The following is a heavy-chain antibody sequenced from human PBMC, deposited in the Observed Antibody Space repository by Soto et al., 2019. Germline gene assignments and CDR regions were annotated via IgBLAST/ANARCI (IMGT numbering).Heavy chain of an antibody. Sequence: GSLRLSCAASGFTFSRYAMSWARQAAGKWLEWVSAISGSGGSTYYADSVKGRFTISRDNSKNTLYLQMNSLRAEDTAVYYCARALRFGWRAPRAGIYGMDVWGQGTTVTVS. CDR2: ISGSGGST. CDR3: ARALRFGWRAPRAGIYGMDV. D-gene: IGHD3-3*01. V-gene: IGHV3-23*01. J-gene: IGHJ6*02. CDR1: GFTFSRYA.